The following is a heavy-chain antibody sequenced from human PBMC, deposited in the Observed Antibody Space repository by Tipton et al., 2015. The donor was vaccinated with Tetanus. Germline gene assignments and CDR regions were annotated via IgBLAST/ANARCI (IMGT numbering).Heavy chain of an antibody. J-gene: IGHJ5*02. CDR3: ARGEDQYKSGNH. D-gene: IGHD1-1*01. CDR2: LYYTGST. V-gene: IGHV4-39*01. Sequence: TLSLTCAVSGDSITMSGNYWGWIRQPPGKGLEWIGSLYYTGSTYYRPSLKSRATISADTSKNQFSLKLSSVTAADTAVYYCARGEDQYKSGNHWGQGTPVTVSS. CDR1: GDSITMSGNY.